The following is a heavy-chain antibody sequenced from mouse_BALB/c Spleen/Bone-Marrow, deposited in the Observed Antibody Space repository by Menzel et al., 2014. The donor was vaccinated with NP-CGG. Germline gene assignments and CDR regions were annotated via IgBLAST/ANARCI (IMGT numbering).Heavy chain of an antibody. CDR3: SREITRYAVDY. Sequence: QVQLQQSGAELVRPGTSVKVSCKASGYAFTNYWIEWVKQRPGQGLEWIGVINPGSGGVNYNEKFKGKATLTADKSSSTAYIQLSCLTSDDSAVYFCSREITRYAVDYWGQGTSVTVSS. D-gene: IGHD2-4*01. J-gene: IGHJ4*01. CDR1: GYAFTNYW. V-gene: IGHV1-54*01. CDR2: INPGSGGV.